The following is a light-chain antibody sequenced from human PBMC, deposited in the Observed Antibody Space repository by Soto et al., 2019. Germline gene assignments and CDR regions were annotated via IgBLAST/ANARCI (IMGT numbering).Light chain of an antibody. Sequence: QSALTQPASVSGSPGQSITISCTGTSSDVGAYNYVSWYQQHPGKAPKLIISEVSDRPSGISTRFTGSKSGNMASLTISWLQTEDEADYFCSSYTTTSALVFGGGTKLTVL. V-gene: IGLV2-14*01. CDR2: EVS. J-gene: IGLJ2*01. CDR1: SSDVGAYNY. CDR3: SSYTTTSALV.